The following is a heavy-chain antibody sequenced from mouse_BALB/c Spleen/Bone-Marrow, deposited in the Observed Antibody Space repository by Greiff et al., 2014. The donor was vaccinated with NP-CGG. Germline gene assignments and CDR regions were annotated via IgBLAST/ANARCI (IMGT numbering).Heavy chain of an antibody. D-gene: IGHD3-1*01. J-gene: IGHJ2*01. Sequence: DVQLVESGGGLVKPGGSLKLSCAASGFTFSYYGMSWVRQSPEKRLEWVAEISSGGSYTYYPDTVTGRFTISRDNAKNTPYLEMSSLRSEDTAMYYCARDSSGYCDYWGQGTTLTASS. CDR2: ISSGGSYT. CDR1: GFTFSYYG. CDR3: ARDSSGYCDY. V-gene: IGHV5-9-4*01.